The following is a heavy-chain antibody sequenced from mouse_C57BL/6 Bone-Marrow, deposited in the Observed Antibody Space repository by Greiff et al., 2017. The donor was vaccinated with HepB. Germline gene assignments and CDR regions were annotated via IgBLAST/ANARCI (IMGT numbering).Heavy chain of an antibody. Sequence: EVQLQQSGPELVKPGASVKISCKASGYTFTDYYMNWVKQSHGKSLEWIGDINPNNGGTSYNQKFKGKATLTVDKSSSTAYMELRSLTSEDSAVYYCARRYYYGRGAMDYWGQGTSVTVSS. V-gene: IGHV1-26*01. CDR3: ARRYYYGRGAMDY. CDR1: GYTFTDYY. CDR2: INPNNGGT. D-gene: IGHD1-1*01. J-gene: IGHJ4*01.